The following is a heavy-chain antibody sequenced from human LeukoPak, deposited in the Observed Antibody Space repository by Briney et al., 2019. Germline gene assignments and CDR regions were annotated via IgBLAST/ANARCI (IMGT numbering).Heavy chain of an antibody. CDR1: GFTFSSYS. CDR2: ISSSSSTI. J-gene: IGHJ4*02. D-gene: IGHD3-10*01. CDR3: ARGRLLWFGELNAGLDY. Sequence: GGSLRLSCAASGFTFSSYSMNWVRQAPGKGLEWVSYISSSSSTIYYADSVKGRFTISRDNAKNSLYLQMNSLRAEDTAVYYCARGRLLWFGELNAGLDYWDQGTLVTVSS. V-gene: IGHV3-48*01.